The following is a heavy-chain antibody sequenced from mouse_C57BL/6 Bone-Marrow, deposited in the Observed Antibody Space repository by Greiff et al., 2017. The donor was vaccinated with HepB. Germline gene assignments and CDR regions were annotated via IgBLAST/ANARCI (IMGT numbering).Heavy chain of an antibody. CDR1: GFTFSNYW. J-gene: IGHJ2*01. Sequence: EVKLVESGGGLVQPGGSMKLSCVASGFTFSNYWMNWVRQSPEKGLEWVAQIRLKSDNYATHYAESVKGRFTISRDDSKSSVYLQMNNLRAEDTGIYYCTGGDGYYDYWGQGTTLTVSS. CDR3: TGGDGYYDY. CDR2: IRLKSDNYAT. D-gene: IGHD2-3*01. V-gene: IGHV6-3*01.